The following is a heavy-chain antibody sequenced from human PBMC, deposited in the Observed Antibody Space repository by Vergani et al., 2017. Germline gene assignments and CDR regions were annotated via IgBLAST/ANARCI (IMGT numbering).Heavy chain of an antibody. CDR2: IYTSGST. Sequence: QVQLQESGPGLVKPSQTLSLTCTVSGGSISSGSYYWSWIRQPAGKGLEWIGRIYTSGSTNYNPSLKSRVTMSVDTSKNQFSLKLSSVTAADTAVYYCARGGWNTRGWFDPWGQGTLVTVSS. CDR1: GGSISSGSYY. D-gene: IGHD1-1*01. CDR3: ARGGWNTRGWFDP. J-gene: IGHJ5*02. V-gene: IGHV4-61*02.